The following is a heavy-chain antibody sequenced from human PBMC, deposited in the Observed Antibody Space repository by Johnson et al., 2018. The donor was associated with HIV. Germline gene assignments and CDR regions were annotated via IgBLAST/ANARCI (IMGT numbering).Heavy chain of an antibody. CDR3: AKDLHSSSGYYGAFDI. D-gene: IGHD6-13*01. Sequence: QVQLVESGGGLVQPGGSLRLSCAASGFTFSDYYMTWIRQATGKGLEWVSYISSSGSTIYYAASVGGRFTISRDNAKNSLYLQMNSLRAEDTAVYYCAKDLHSSSGYYGAFDIWGQGTMVTVSS. V-gene: IGHV3-11*04. J-gene: IGHJ3*02. CDR2: ISSSGSTI. CDR1: GFTFSDYY.